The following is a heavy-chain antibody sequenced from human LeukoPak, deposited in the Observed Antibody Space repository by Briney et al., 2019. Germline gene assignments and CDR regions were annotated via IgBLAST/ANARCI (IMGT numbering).Heavy chain of an antibody. D-gene: IGHD3-22*01. J-gene: IGHJ1*01. V-gene: IGHV1-24*01. CDR3: ATDLDITMIAQL. CDR1: GYTLTELS. CDR2: FDPEDGET. Sequence: ASVKVPCKVSGYTLTELSMHWVRQAPGKGLEWMGGFDPEDGETIYAQKFQGRVTMTEDTSTDTAYTELSSLRSEDTAVYYCATDLDITMIAQLWGQGTLVTVSS.